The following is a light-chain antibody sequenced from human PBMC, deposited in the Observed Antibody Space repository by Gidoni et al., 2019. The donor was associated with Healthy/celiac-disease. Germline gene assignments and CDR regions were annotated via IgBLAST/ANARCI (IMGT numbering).Light chain of an antibody. J-gene: IGKJ4*01. V-gene: IGKV4-1*01. Sequence: IMMTPSPYSLPASLGERATINCKSSQSVLYSSNNKNYLAWYQQKPGQPPKLLIYWASTRESGVPDRFSGSGSGTDFTLTISSLQAEDVAVYYCQQYYSTPLTFGGGTKVEIK. CDR2: WAS. CDR1: QSVLYSSNNKNY. CDR3: QQYYSTPLT.